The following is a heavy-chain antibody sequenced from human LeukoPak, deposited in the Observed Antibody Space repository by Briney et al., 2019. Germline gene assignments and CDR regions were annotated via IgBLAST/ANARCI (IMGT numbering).Heavy chain of an antibody. D-gene: IGHD2/OR15-2a*01. CDR1: GGTFSSYA. CDR3: ARDGSTSRTFDY. J-gene: IGHJ4*02. CDR2: IIPIFGTA. Sequence: GASVKVSCKASGGTFSSYAISWVRQAPGQGLEWMGGIIPIFGTANYAQKFQVRVTITTAESTSTAYVELSSLRSEDTAVYYCARDGSTSRTFDYWGQGTLVTVSS. V-gene: IGHV1-69*05.